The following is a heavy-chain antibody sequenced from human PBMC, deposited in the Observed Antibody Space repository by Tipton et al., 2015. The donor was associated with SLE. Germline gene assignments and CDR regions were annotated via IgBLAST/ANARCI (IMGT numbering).Heavy chain of an antibody. CDR1: GGSISSYY. CDR2: IYYSGST. Sequence: TLSLTCTVSGGSISSYYWSWIRQPPGKGLEWIGYIYYSGSTNYNPSLKSRVTISVDTSKNQFSLKLSSVTAADTAVYYCARSSLGGNYDFWSGRYYYGMDVWGQGTTVTVSS. J-gene: IGHJ6*02. V-gene: IGHV4-59*08. CDR3: ARSSLGGNYDFWSGRYYYGMDV. D-gene: IGHD3-3*01.